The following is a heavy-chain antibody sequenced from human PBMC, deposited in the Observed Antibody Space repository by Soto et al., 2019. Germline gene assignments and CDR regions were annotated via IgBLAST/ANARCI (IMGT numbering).Heavy chain of an antibody. CDR2: IWYDGSNE. V-gene: IGHV3-33*01. CDR3: ARVPEAGRPLFDY. D-gene: IGHD6-6*01. Sequence: LRLSCAASGFIFSDFAMHWVRQAPGKGLEWVAEIWYDGSNEYYGDSVKGRFAISRDNSKNTLYLQLNSLRAEDTAVYYCARVPEAGRPLFDYWGQGALVTVSS. CDR1: GFIFSDFA. J-gene: IGHJ4*02.